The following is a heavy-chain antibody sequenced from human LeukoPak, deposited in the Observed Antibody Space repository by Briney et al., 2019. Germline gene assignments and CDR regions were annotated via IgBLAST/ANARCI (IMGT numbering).Heavy chain of an antibody. CDR3: ARSGGDYGDHGLDY. CDR2: IKQDGSEK. V-gene: IGHV3-7*01. Sequence: PGGSLRLSCEASRFTFSTYSMNWVRQAPGKGLEWVANIKQDGSEKYYVDSVKGRLTISRDNAKNSQYLQMNSLRAEDTAVYYCARSGGDYGDHGLDYWGQGTLVTVSS. J-gene: IGHJ4*02. D-gene: IGHD4-17*01. CDR1: RFTFSTYS.